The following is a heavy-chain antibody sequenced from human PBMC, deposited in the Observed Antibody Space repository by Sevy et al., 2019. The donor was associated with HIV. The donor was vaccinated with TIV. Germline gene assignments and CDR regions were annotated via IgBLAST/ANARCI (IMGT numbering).Heavy chain of an antibody. D-gene: IGHD2-15*01. CDR3: ARGRYCVDGSCYFDY. Sequence: GGSLRLSCAASGFTFSSFYMTWVRQAPGKGLEWVATINQDANEKYYVDSVKGRFTISRDNAKNSLYLQMNSLRAEDMAVYYCARGRYCVDGSCYFDYWGQGTLVTVSS. V-gene: IGHV3-7*01. CDR2: INQDANEK. CDR1: GFTFSSFY. J-gene: IGHJ4*02.